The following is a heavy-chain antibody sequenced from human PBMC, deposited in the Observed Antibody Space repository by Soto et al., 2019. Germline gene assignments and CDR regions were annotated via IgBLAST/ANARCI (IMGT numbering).Heavy chain of an antibody. CDR3: ARERRQIRLGNWFDP. CDR1: GGTFSSYA. V-gene: IGHV1-69*12. Sequence: QVQLVQSGAEVKKPGSSVKVSCKASGGTFSSYAISWVRQAPGQGLEWMGGIIPIFGTANYAQKFQGRVTITADESTSTGYMERSSLRSEDRAVYYWARERRQIRLGNWFDPWGQGTLVTVSS. CDR2: IIPIFGTA. J-gene: IGHJ5*02. D-gene: IGHD6-19*01.